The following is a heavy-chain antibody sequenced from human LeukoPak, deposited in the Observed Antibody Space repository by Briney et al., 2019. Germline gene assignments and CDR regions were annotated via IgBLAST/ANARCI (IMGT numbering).Heavy chain of an antibody. Sequence: PPGGSLRLSCAASGFTFSNYWMNWVRQAPGKGMEWVAIIEKDGSEILYVDSVKGRFTISRDNAKNSLYLQMNSLRAEDTAVYYCAAGAGWLIDWWGQGTLVTVSS. J-gene: IGHJ4*02. CDR3: AAGAGWLIDW. CDR2: IEKDGSEI. D-gene: IGHD6-19*01. V-gene: IGHV3-7*01. CDR1: GFTFSNYW.